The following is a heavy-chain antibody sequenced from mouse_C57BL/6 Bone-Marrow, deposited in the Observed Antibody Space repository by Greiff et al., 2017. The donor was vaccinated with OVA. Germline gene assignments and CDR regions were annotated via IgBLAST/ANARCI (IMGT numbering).Heavy chain of an antibody. Sequence: QVQLKQSGAELARPGASVKMSCKASGYTFTSYTMHWVKQRPGQGLEWIGYINPSSGYTKYNQKFKDKATLTAAKSSSTAYMQLSSLTSEDSAVYYCARRTGDYTENWGQGTTLTVSS. J-gene: IGHJ2*01. CDR1: GYTFTSYT. CDR2: INPSSGYT. CDR3: ARRTGDYTEN. V-gene: IGHV1-4*01. D-gene: IGHD2-13*01.